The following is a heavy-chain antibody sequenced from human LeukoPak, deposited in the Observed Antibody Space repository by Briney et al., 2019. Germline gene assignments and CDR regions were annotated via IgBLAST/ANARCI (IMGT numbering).Heavy chain of an antibody. D-gene: IGHD3-10*01. CDR1: GYTLTELS. V-gene: IGHV1-24*01. CDR3: ATAGMIRGALDY. J-gene: IGHJ4*02. Sequence: ASVKVSCKVSGYTLTELSMHWVRQAPGKGLEWMGGFDPEDGETIYAQKFQGRVTMTEDTSTDTAYMELSSLRSEDTAVYYCATAGMIRGALDYWGQGTLVTVSS. CDR2: FDPEDGET.